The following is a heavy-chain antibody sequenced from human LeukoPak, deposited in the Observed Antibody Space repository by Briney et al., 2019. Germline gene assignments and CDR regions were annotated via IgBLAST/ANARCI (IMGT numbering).Heavy chain of an antibody. CDR3: ARGDGVATRYYYGLDV. V-gene: IGHV3-48*03. Sequence: GGSLRLSCEASGFTFRSYEMNWVRQASGKGLEWVSYSSGDGRTMYYADSVKGRFTISRDSGTNSLYLQMNSLRAEDTAVYYCARGDGVATRYYYGLDVWGQGTTVTVSS. D-gene: IGHD5-12*01. J-gene: IGHJ6*02. CDR2: SSGDGRTM. CDR1: GFTFRSYE.